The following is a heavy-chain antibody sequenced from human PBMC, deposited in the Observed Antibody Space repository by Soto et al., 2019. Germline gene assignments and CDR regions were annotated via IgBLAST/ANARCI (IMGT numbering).Heavy chain of an antibody. D-gene: IGHD3-10*01. CDR2: ISGGGRST. Sequence: GGSLRLSCAASGFTFSTYAMSWVRQAPGKGLEWVSGISGGGRSTYYAGSVKGRFTISRDNSKNTLYLQMYSLRAEDTAVYYCAYTSGSYFGSQQNWGQGTLVTVSS. V-gene: IGHV3-23*01. CDR1: GFTFSTYA. CDR3: AYTSGSYFGSQQN. J-gene: IGHJ4*02.